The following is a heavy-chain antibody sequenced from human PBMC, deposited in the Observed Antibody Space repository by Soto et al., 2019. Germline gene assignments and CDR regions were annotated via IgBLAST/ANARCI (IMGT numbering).Heavy chain of an antibody. V-gene: IGHV4-4*07. CDR2: IYTSGST. J-gene: IGHJ5*02. CDR1: GGSISSYY. CDR3: ARDRATGYSRSWYDQRHRRLWFDP. Sequence: PSETLSLTCTVSGGSISSYYWSWIRQPAGKGLEWIGRIYTSGSTNYNPSLKSRVTMSVDTSKNQFSLKLSSVTAADTAVYYCARDRATGYSRSWYDQRHRRLWFDPWGQGTLVTVSS. D-gene: IGHD6-13*01.